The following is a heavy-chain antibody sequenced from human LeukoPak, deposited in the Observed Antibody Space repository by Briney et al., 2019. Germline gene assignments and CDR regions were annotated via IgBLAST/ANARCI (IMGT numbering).Heavy chain of an antibody. CDR1: GDSVSSNSAA. J-gene: IGHJ4*02. CDR2: TFYRSKWYN. V-gene: IGHV6-1*01. CDR3: ARGSNNGSGSYLFDY. Sequence: SQTLSLTCAISGDSVSSNSAAWSWIRQSPSRGLEWLGRTFYRSKWYNDYATSVKSRIIINPDTSKNQLSLQVNSVTPEDTVVYYCARGSNNGSGSYLFDYWGQGTLVTVSS. D-gene: IGHD3-10*01.